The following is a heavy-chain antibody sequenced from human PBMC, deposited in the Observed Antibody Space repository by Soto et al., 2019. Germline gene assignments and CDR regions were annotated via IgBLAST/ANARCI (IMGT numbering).Heavy chain of an antibody. CDR3: ARTSGHFDS. V-gene: IGHV6-1*01. D-gene: IGHD6-19*01. Sequence: LSLTCAISGDSVSSNSAAWNWIRRSPSRGLEWLGRTYYRSKWYNEYAVSVKSRIAINPDTSKNQFSLQLNSVTPEDTAVYYCARTSGHFDSWGQGTLVTVSS. CDR1: GDSVSSNSAA. J-gene: IGHJ4*02. CDR2: TYYRSKWYN.